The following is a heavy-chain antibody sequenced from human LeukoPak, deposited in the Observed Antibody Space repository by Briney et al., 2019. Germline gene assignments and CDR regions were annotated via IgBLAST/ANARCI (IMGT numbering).Heavy chain of an antibody. CDR1: GVAVSSKY. J-gene: IGHJ4*02. D-gene: IGHD1-26*01. CDR3: ARRENSGYFDY. CDR2: IYSGGDT. V-gene: IGHV3-66*02. Sequence: PGGSLRLSCAASGVAVSSKYMTWVRQAPGKGLERISVIYSGGDTYYADSVKGRFTISRADSKNTLYLQMNSLRAEDTAVYYCARRENSGYFDYWGQGTLVTVSS.